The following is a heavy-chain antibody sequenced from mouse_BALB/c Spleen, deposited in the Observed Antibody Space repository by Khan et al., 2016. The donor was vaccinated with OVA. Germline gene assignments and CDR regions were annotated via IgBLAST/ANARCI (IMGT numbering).Heavy chain of an antibody. CDR1: GFTFSNYD. CDR2: ISSAGSYT. J-gene: IGHJ3*01. V-gene: IGHV5-6*01. D-gene: IGHD2-2*01. CDR3: ARRGYDEAWFAY. Sequence: EVELVESGGDLVKPGGSLKLSCAASGFTFSNYDMSWVRQTPDKRLEWVATISSAGSYTYYSDSVKGRFTISRDNAKNTLNLQMSSLQAEDTARDYCARRGYDEAWFAYWGQGTLVTVSA.